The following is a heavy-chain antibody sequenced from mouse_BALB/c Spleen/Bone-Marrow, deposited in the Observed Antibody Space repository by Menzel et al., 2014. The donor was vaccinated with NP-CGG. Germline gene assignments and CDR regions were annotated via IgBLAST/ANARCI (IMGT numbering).Heavy chain of an antibody. CDR1: GFSLTSYG. D-gene: IGHD2-3*01. CDR2: IWAGGST. Sequence: VQLQESGPGLVAPSQSLSITCTVSGFSLTSYGVHWVRQPPGKGLEWLGVIWAGGSTNYNSALMSRLSISKDNSKSQVFLKMNSLQTDDKAMYYCVRGGGDGYYNWYFDVWGAATAVTISS. V-gene: IGHV2-9*02. CDR3: VRGGGDGYYNWYFDV. J-gene: IGHJ1*01.